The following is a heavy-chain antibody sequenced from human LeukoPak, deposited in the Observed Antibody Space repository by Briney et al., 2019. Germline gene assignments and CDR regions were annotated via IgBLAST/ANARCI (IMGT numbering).Heavy chain of an antibody. CDR2: IASDGNYK. J-gene: IGHJ4*02. D-gene: IGHD1-1*01. CDR3: ANLPYNWNAHFGDY. Sequence: PGRSLRLSCAAARFTFSHYGMHLVRQAAGKGLEWVAYIASDGNYKDYAGSVKGRFTISRDNSRNAMYLQMDSLRAEDTAVYYCANLPYNWNAHFGDYWGQGTLVSVAS. V-gene: IGHV3-30*02. CDR1: RFTFSHYG.